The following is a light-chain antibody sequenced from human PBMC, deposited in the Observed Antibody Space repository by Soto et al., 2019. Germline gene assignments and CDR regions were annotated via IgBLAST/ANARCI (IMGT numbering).Light chain of an antibody. Sequence: DIKINLSPSTLSASDGDRVTITCRASQSISSELAWYQQKPGRAPKLLIYKASSLESGVPSRFSGSASGTQFTLTVSSLQPDDFATYYCLQYKSYPLTFGGGTKVDI. J-gene: IGKJ4*01. CDR3: LQYKSYPLT. CDR1: QSISSE. CDR2: KAS. V-gene: IGKV1-5*03.